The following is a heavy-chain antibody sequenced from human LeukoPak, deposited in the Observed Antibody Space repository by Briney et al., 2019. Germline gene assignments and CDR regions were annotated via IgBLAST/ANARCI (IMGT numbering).Heavy chain of an antibody. CDR1: GASVGSGGHY. D-gene: IGHD6-6*01. CDR3: ARARSGPARDYFDS. J-gene: IGHJ4*02. CDR2: IYVTGST. Sequence: SQTLSLTCTVSGASVGSGGHYWSWIRQPAGKGLEWLGRIYVTGSTNYNPSLNSRVSISIDTSNNQFFVQLTSVTAADAAVYLCARARSGPARDYFDSWGQGILVTVSS. V-gene: IGHV4-61*02.